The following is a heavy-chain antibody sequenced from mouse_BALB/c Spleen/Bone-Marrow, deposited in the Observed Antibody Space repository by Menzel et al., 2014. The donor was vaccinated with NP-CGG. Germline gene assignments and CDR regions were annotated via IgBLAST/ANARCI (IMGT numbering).Heavy chain of an antibody. CDR3: ARDRGYDGDAMDY. V-gene: IGHV2-6-7*01. D-gene: IGHD2-2*01. Sequence: VMLVESGPGLVAPSQSLSITRTVSGFSLTGYGVNWVRQPPGKGLEWLGMIWGDGSTDYNSALKSRLSISKDNSKSQVFLKMNSLQTDDTARYYCARDRGYDGDAMDYWGQGTSVTVSS. CDR2: IWGDGST. J-gene: IGHJ4*01. CDR1: GFSLTGYG.